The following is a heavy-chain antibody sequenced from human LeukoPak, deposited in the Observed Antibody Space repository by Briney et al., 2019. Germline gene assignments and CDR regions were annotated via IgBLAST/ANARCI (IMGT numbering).Heavy chain of an antibody. CDR2: ITSSSSKTI. CDR1: GFSFSSYS. J-gene: IGHJ4*02. Sequence: GGSLRLSCAASGFSFSSYSMNWVRQAPGKGLEWVSYITSSSSKTIYYADSVKGRFTISRDNAKNSLYLQMNRLRAEDTAVYYCARDEVGATTEFDYWGQGTLVTVSS. CDR3: ARDEVGATTEFDY. V-gene: IGHV3-48*04. D-gene: IGHD1-26*01.